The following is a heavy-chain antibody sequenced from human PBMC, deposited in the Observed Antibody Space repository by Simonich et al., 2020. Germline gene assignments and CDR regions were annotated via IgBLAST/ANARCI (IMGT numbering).Heavy chain of an antibody. V-gene: IGHV3-21*01. CDR2: ISRSSSYI. CDR1: GFTFSSYS. Sequence: GGGLVKPGGSLRLSCAASGFTFSSYSMNWVRQAPGKGLVWVSSISRSSSYIYYADSVKGRFTISRDNAKNSLYLQMNSLRAEDTAVYYCARDTSYYGSGSYYFDYWGQGTLVTVSS. D-gene: IGHD3-10*01. J-gene: IGHJ4*02. CDR3: ARDTSYYGSGSYYFDY.